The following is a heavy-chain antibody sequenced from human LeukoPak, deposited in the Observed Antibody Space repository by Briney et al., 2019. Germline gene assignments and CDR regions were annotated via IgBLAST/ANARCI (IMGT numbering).Heavy chain of an antibody. CDR1: GFRFSSYA. V-gene: IGHV3-23*01. J-gene: IGHJ6*03. Sequence: GGSLRLACAASGFRFSSYAMSWVRQAPGKGLEWVSAISGSGVSTYYADSVKGRFTVSRDNSKNTLYLQMSSLRAEDTAVYYCARDVVPATINQYYYYYMDVWGKGTTVTVSS. CDR2: ISGSGVST. CDR3: ARDVVPATINQYYYYYMDV. D-gene: IGHD2-2*02.